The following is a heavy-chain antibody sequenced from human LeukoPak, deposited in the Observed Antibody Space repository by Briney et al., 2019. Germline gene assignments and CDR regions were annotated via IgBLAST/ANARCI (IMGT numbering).Heavy chain of an antibody. Sequence: ASVKVSYKASGYTFTSYGISWVRQAPGQGLEWMGWISAYNGNTNYAQKLQGRVTMTTDTSTSTAYMELRSLRSDDTAVYYCARVHETGTSNDYWGQGTLVTVSS. D-gene: IGHD7-27*01. V-gene: IGHV1-18*01. CDR2: ISAYNGNT. CDR1: GYTFTSYG. J-gene: IGHJ4*02. CDR3: ARVHETGTSNDY.